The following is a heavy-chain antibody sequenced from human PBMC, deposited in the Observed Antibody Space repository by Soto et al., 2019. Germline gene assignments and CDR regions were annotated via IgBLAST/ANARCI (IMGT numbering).Heavy chain of an antibody. Sequence: NPSETLSLTCTVSRGCISSGGYYWSWIRQHPGKGLEWIGYIYYSGSTYCNPSLKSRVTISVDTSKNLFSLKLSSVTAADTAVYYCARLKYSSVVRTFDYWGQGTLVTVSS. CDR3: ARLKYSSVVRTFDY. CDR2: IYYSGST. V-gene: IGHV4-31*03. CDR1: RGCISSGGYY. D-gene: IGHD6-19*01. J-gene: IGHJ4*02.